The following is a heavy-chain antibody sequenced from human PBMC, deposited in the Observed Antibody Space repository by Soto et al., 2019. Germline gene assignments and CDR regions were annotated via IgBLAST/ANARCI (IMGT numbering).Heavy chain of an antibody. CDR1: GYSFTSYW. Sequence: GESLKISCKGSGYSFTSYWIIWVRQMPGKGLEWMGRIDPSDSYTNYSPSFQGHVTISADKSITTAYLQWSSLKASDTAMYYCARWAAPFAGMDVWGQGTTVTVS. CDR2: IDPSDSYT. CDR3: ARWAAPFAGMDV. J-gene: IGHJ6*02. V-gene: IGHV5-10-1*01. D-gene: IGHD6-25*01.